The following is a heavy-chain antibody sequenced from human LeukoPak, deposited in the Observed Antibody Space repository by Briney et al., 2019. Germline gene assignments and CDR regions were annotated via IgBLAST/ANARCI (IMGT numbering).Heavy chain of an antibody. Sequence: SETLSLACTVSGGSMSSYHWNWIRQPPGKRLEWIGDIYYSGSTNYNPSLKSRVTISVDTSKNQFSLKLSSVTAADTAVYYCARAADYDILTGYPYYFDYWGQGTRVTVSS. CDR1: GGSMSSYH. D-gene: IGHD3-9*01. CDR3: ARAADYDILTGYPYYFDY. V-gene: IGHV4-59*01. CDR2: IYYSGST. J-gene: IGHJ4*02.